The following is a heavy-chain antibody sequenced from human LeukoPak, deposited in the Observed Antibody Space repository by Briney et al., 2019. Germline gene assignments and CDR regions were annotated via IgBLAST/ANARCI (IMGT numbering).Heavy chain of an antibody. Sequence: GGSLRLSCAASGFTFSSYEMNWVRQAPGKGLEWVSYISSSGSTIYYADSVKGRFTISRDNAKNSLYLQMNSLRAEDTAVYYCAREIGPRQLHLWGSAFDYWGQGTLVTVSS. D-gene: IGHD5-18*01. CDR2: ISSSGSTI. CDR3: AREIGPRQLHLWGSAFDY. CDR1: GFTFSSYE. V-gene: IGHV3-48*03. J-gene: IGHJ4*02.